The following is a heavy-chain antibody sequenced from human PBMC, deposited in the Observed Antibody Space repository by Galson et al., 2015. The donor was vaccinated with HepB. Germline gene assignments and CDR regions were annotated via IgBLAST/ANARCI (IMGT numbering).Heavy chain of an antibody. CDR1: GFTVSSNY. Sequence: SLRLSCAGSGFTVSSNYMSWVRQAPGKGLEWVSVIYDGANTYYAESVKGRFTISRDNSKNTLFLEMNSLRAEDTAVYYCARVRSGGSPLDYWGQGTLVTVSS. J-gene: IGHJ4*02. CDR2: IYDGANT. V-gene: IGHV3-53*01. CDR3: ARVRSGGSPLDY. D-gene: IGHD6-19*01.